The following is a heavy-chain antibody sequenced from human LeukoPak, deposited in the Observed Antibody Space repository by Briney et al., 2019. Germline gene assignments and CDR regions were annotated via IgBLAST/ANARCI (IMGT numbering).Heavy chain of an antibody. CDR1: GGXFSGYY. CDR2: INHSGST. J-gene: IGHJ4*02. V-gene: IGHV4-34*01. D-gene: IGHD6-19*01. Sequence: SETLSLTCAVYGGXFSGYYWSWIRQPPGKGLEWIGEINHSGSTNYNPSLKSRVTISVDTSKNQFSLKLSSVTAADTAVYYCARGHDSSGWYFDYWGQGTLVTVSS. CDR3: ARGHDSSGWYFDY.